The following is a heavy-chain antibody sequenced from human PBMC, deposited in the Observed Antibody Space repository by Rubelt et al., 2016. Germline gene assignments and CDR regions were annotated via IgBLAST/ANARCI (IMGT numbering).Heavy chain of an antibody. CDR2: FAPEDGET. J-gene: IGHJ4*02. CDR3: ATASPYCSGGSCD. V-gene: IGHV1-24*01. D-gene: IGHD2-15*01. Sequence: QVQLVQSGAEVKKPGASVKVSCKVSGYTLTELSMHWVRQAPGHGLEWMGGFAPEDGETIHAKKFQGRFTMTEDTSTDPADMELSSRRSEDTAVYYCATASPYCSGGSCDWGQGTLVTVSS. CDR1: GYTLTELS.